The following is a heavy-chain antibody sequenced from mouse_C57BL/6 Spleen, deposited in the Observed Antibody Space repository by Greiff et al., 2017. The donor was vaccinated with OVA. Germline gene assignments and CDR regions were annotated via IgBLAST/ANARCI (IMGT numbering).Heavy chain of an antibody. J-gene: IGHJ4*01. CDR2: IWRGGST. CDR1: GFSLTSSG. V-gene: IGHV2-5*01. CDR3: AKKEEKKGGTMDY. Sequence: VQLQQSGPGLVQPSQSLSITCTVSGFSLTSSGVHWVRQSPGKGLEWLGVIWRGGSTDYNAAFMSRLSITKDNSKSQVFFKMNSQHADDTAIYNCAKKEEKKGGTMDYWGQGTSVAASS. D-gene: IGHD2-14*01.